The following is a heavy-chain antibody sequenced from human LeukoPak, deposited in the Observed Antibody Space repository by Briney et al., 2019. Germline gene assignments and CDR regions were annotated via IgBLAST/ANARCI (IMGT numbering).Heavy chain of an antibody. D-gene: IGHD3-22*01. CDR2: NTHSGST. V-gene: IGHV4-34*01. Sequence: SEALSLTFAVYGGSFSGYFWSWMRQPPGEGREWSGENTHSGSTNYTPSLKSRVTISVDTSKNQFSLTLSSVTAADTAVYYCARDAYYYDSSGYYPPLRSSYYFDYWGQGTLVTVSS. CDR3: ARDAYYYDSSGYYPPLRSSYYFDY. J-gene: IGHJ4*02. CDR1: GGSFSGYF.